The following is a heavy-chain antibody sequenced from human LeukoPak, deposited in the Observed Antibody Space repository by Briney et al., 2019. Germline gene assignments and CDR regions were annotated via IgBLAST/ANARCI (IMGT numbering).Heavy chain of an antibody. CDR1: GGSIRSNY. CDR3: ARGTYYYDSSGYYYSYYFDY. Sequence: SETLSLTCTVAGGSIRSNYWSWIRQPPGKGLEWIGYIYYSGSTYYNPSLKSRVTISVDTSKNQFSLKLSSVTAADTAVYYCARGTYYYDSSGYYYSYYFDYWGQGTLVTVSS. J-gene: IGHJ4*02. V-gene: IGHV4-30-4*08. D-gene: IGHD3-22*01. CDR2: IYYSGST.